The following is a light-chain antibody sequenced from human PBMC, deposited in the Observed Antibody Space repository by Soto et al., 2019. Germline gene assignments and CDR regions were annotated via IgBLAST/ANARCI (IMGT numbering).Light chain of an antibody. CDR2: GAS. J-gene: IGKJ1*01. V-gene: IGKV3-15*01. CDR3: QQYNNWWP. Sequence: EIVVTQSPATVSVSPVERSTLYGRASQSVNSKLAWYQQKPGRAPRLLIYGASTRATGIPARFSGSGSGTEFTLTISSLQSEDFAVYYCQQYNNWWPFGQGTKVDI. CDR1: QSVNSK.